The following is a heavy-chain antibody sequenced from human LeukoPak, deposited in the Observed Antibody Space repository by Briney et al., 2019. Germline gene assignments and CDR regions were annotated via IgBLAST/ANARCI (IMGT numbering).Heavy chain of an antibody. V-gene: IGHV3-7*04. CDR2: INQDGSEK. CDR1: GFTLSRFW. CDR3: ARDGTYTDYDPDFDI. Sequence: GGSLRLSCAASGFTLSRFWMSWVRQAPGKGLEWVANINQDGSEKYYVDSVKGRFTISRDNAKNSLYLQMNSLRAEDTAVFYCARDGTYTDYDPDFDIWGEGTLVTVSS. J-gene: IGHJ4*02. D-gene: IGHD5-12*01.